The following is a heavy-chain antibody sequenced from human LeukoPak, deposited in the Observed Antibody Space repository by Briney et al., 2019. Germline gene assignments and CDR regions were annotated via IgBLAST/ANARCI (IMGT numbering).Heavy chain of an antibody. V-gene: IGHV3-74*01. D-gene: IGHD2-8*02. CDR1: GITFSNFW. CDR3: VGGYDPHY. Sequence: GGSLRLSCAASGITFSNFWMHWVRQAPGKGLVWVSRINSDGSDTSYADSVKGRLTISRDNAKNTLYLQMNSLRAEDTAIYYCVGGYDPHYWGQGTLVTVSS. J-gene: IGHJ4*02. CDR2: INSDGSDT.